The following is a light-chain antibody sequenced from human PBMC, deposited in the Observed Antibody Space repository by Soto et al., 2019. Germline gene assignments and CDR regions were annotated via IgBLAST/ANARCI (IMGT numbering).Light chain of an antibody. J-gene: IGLJ1*01. CDR2: DVS. V-gene: IGLV2-14*01. CDR3: SSEISSLSLYV. CDR1: SSNVGGYNY. Sequence: QSVLTQPASVSRTPGQSITISCTGTSSNVGGYNYVSWYQQHPGKAPKLMIYDVSNRPSGVSNRFSGSKSGNTASLTISGLQAEDDADDYCSSEISSLSLYVFGTMSKV.